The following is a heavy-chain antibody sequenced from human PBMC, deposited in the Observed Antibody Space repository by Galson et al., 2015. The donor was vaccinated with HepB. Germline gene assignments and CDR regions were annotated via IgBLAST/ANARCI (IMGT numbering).Heavy chain of an antibody. J-gene: IGHJ5*02. CDR2: INPNSGGT. Sequence: SVKVSCKASGYTFTGYYMHRVRQAPGQGLEWMGWINPNSGGTNYAQKFQGGVTMTRDTSISTAYMELSRLRSDDTAVYYCARSLFDWLFPFDPWGQGTLVTVSS. V-gene: IGHV1-2*02. CDR3: ARSLFDWLFPFDP. CDR1: GYTFTGYY. D-gene: IGHD3-9*01.